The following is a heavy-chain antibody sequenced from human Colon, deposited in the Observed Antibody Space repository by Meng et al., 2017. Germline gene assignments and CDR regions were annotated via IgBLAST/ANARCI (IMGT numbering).Heavy chain of an antibody. CDR3: ARADCTAGICYQFDN. CDR2: IFYTGSA. CDR1: GLSIGTTGDY. D-gene: IGHD2-8*02. V-gene: IGHV4-31*03. J-gene: IGHJ4*02. Sequence: VQPQEPGPGLGNPSQTLPPTCNGPGLSIGTTGDYWTWIRQRPGKGLEWIGKIFYTGSAHYNPSLKTRAAMSVDRSKNQFSLKLNSVTAADTAVYYCARADCTAGICYQFDNWGQGTLVTVSS.